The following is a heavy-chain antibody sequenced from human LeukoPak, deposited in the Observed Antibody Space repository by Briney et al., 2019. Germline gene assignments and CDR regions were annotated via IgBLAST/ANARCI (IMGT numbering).Heavy chain of an antibody. Sequence: VSVKVSCKASVYTFTSYDITWVGQATGQGVEWMGWMNPNSGNTGYAQKFQGRVTITKNTSISTAYMELSSLRSEDTAVYYCARGTHYDSSGYFHWGQGTLVTVSS. J-gene: IGHJ4*02. CDR3: ARGTHYDSSGYFH. D-gene: IGHD3-22*01. V-gene: IGHV1-8*03. CDR1: VYTFTSYD. CDR2: MNPNSGNT.